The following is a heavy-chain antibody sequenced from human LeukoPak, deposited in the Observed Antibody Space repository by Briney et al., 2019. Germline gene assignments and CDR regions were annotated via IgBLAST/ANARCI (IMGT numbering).Heavy chain of an antibody. CDR2: IYYSGST. CDR1: GGSISGYY. J-gene: IGHJ4*02. CDR3: ARDGARQL. Sequence: RTSETLSLTCTVSGGSISGYYWGWIRQPLGKGLERIGYIYYSGSTNYNPSLESRVTISVDTSKNQFFLKLSSVTAADTAVYYCARDGARQLWGQGTLVTVSS. V-gene: IGHV4-59*01. D-gene: IGHD1-1*01.